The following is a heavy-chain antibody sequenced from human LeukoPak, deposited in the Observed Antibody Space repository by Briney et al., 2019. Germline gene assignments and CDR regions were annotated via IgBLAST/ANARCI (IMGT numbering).Heavy chain of an antibody. CDR3: ARGPLSRRGLRNYYFDY. D-gene: IGHD5/OR15-5a*01. V-gene: IGHV1-18*01. J-gene: IGHJ4*02. CDR1: GYTFTSYG. Sequence: ASVKVSCKPSGYTFTSYGISSVRQAPGQGLEWMGWICAYNGNTNYAQKLQGRVTMSTDTSTSTAYMELRSLRSDDTAVYYCARGPLSRRGLRNYYFDYWGQGTLVTVSS. CDR2: ICAYNGNT.